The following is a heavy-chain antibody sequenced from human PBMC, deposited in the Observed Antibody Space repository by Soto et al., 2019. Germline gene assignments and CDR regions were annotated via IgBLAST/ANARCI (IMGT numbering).Heavy chain of an antibody. CDR1: GGSISSGGYY. V-gene: IGHV4-31*03. D-gene: IGHD3-22*01. J-gene: IGHJ3*02. CDR2: IYYSGST. CDR3: ARGSMIVVVNRPERAFDI. Sequence: SETLSLTCTVSGGSISSGGYYWSWIRQHPGKGLEWIGYIYYSGSTYYNPSLKSRVTISVDTSKNQFSLKLSSVTAADTAVYYCARGSMIVVVNRPERAFDIWGQGTMVTVSS.